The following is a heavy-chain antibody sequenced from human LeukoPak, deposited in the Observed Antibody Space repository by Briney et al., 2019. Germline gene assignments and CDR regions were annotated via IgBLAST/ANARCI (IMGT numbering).Heavy chain of an antibody. D-gene: IGHD6-19*01. V-gene: IGHV5-51*01. CDR2: IYPGDSDT. CDR3: ARQYGIAVAGKNWFDP. CDR1: GYSFTSYW. J-gene: IGHJ5*02. Sequence: GESLKISCKGSGYSFTSYWIGWVRQMPGKGLEWMGIIYPGDSDTRYSPSFQGQVTISADKSISTAYLQWSSLKASDTAMYYCARQYGIAVAGKNWFDPWGQGTLVTVSS.